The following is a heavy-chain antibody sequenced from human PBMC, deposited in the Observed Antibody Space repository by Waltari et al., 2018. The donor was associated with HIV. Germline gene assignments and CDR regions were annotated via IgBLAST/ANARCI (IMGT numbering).Heavy chain of an antibody. CDR2: IGHDGKEK. V-gene: IGHV3-7*03. CDR1: GFPFNIHW. Sequence: VPSGGGLARPGQSLTVSCVGSGFPFNIHWMAWVRQRPGRGLQWVANIGHDGKEKNYVDSVKGRFSVSRDNGQNTLHLHMNNLTSDDTATYYCVRCHTTYDIWSRYYIFDGMDVWGRGTTVVVSS. J-gene: IGHJ6*02. D-gene: IGHD3-3*01. CDR3: VRCHTTYDIWSRYYIFDGMDV.